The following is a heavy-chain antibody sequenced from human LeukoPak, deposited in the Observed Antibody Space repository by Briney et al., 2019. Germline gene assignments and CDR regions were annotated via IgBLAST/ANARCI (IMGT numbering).Heavy chain of an antibody. CDR1: GFTFSSYA. Sequence: GGSLRLSCAASGFTFSSYAMSWVRQAPGKGPGWVSGIGNSGDRTFYADSVKGRFTISRDNSKNTLYLQMNSLRDEDTAVYYCARARASGRSGFDYWGQGTLVTVSS. V-gene: IGHV3-23*01. J-gene: IGHJ4*02. CDR3: ARARASGRSGFDY. D-gene: IGHD2-15*01. CDR2: IGNSGDRT.